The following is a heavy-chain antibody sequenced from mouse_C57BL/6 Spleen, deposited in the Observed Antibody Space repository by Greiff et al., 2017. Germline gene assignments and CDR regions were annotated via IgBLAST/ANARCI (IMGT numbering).Heavy chain of an antibody. CDR3: ARSSSSSFSYSYFAV. J-gene: IGHJ1*01. D-gene: IGHD1-1*01. CDR2: IDPSDSYT. CDR1: GYTFTSYW. Sequence: QVQLQQPGAELVMPGASVKLSCKASGYTFTSYWMHWVKQRPGQGLEWIGEIDPSDSYTNYNQKFKGKSTLTVDKSSSTAYMQLSSLTSEDSAVYYCARSSSSSFSYSYFAVSGARSTRTLSP. V-gene: IGHV1-69*01.